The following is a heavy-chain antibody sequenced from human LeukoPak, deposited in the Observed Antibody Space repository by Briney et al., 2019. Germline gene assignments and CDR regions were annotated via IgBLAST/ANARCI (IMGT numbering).Heavy chain of an antibody. Sequence: PGGSLRLSRAASGFTFSSYWMHWVRQAPGKGLVWVSRINSDGSSTSYADSVKGRFTISRDNAKNTLYLQMNSLRAEDTAVYYCARAGITMVRGVPDYWGQGTLVTVSS. J-gene: IGHJ4*02. V-gene: IGHV3-74*01. CDR3: ARAGITMVRGVPDY. CDR1: GFTFSSYW. CDR2: INSDGSST. D-gene: IGHD3-10*01.